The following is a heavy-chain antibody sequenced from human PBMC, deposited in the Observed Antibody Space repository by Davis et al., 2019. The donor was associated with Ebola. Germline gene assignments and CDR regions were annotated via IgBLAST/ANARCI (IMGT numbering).Heavy chain of an antibody. CDR3: ARRTHLDY. J-gene: IGHJ4*02. CDR2: GTSADT. D-gene: IGHD1-14*01. Sequence: GESLKISCSASGFIFSTYVMSWVRLAPGKGLEWVSTYGTSADTYYADSVKGRFTISRDNSKNTLYLQMNSLRAEDTAVYYCARRTHLDYWGQGTLVTVSS. V-gene: IGHV3-23*01. CDR1: GFIFSTYV.